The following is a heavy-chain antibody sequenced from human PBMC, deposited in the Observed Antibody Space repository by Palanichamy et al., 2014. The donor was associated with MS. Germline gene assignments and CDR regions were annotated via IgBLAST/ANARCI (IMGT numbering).Heavy chain of an antibody. J-gene: IGHJ4*02. CDR1: GFTFSSFW. CDR3: VRIYCTSTDCYLDY. D-gene: IGHD2-2*01. V-gene: IGHV3-7*01. CDR2: INQGASKT. Sequence: EIQLVESWGRSFGPRLGGPLRLSCAASGFTFSSFWMSWVRQAPGKGLEWVANINQGASKTYYADSVKGRFTISRDNAKNSMSLQMNSLRAEDTAVYYCVRIYCTSTDCYLDYWGQGTLVTVSS.